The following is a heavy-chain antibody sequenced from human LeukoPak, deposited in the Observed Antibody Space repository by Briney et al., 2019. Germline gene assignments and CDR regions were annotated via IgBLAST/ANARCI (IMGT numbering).Heavy chain of an antibody. CDR2: ISGSGGST. CDR1: GFTFSNYA. D-gene: IGHD4-17*01. J-gene: IGHJ3*02. CDR3: AKSSTYGDYGDAFDI. Sequence: GGSLRLSCAASGFTFSNYAMHWVRQAPGKGLEWVSAISGSGGSTYYADSVKGRFTISRDNSKNTLYLQMNSLRAEDTAVYYCAKSSTYGDYGDAFDIWGQGTMVTVSS. V-gene: IGHV3-23*01.